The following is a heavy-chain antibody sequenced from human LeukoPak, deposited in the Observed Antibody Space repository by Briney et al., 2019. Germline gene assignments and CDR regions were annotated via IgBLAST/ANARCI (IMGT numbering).Heavy chain of an antibody. CDR1: GFTFSSYA. CDR2: ISGSGGST. Sequence: GGSLRLSCAASGFTFSSYAMSWVRRAPGKGLEWVSAISGSGGSTYYADSVKGRFTISRDNSKNTLYLQMNSLRAEDTAVYYCAKDVGSFSSSYFDYWGQGTLVTVSS. D-gene: IGHD6-6*01. J-gene: IGHJ4*02. V-gene: IGHV3-23*01. CDR3: AKDVGSFSSSYFDY.